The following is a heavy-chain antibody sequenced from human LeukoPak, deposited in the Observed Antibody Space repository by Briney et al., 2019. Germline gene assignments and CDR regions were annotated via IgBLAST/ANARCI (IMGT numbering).Heavy chain of an antibody. V-gene: IGHV4-59*01. CDR1: GDSISSYY. Sequence: PSETLSLTCTVSGDSISSYYWSWIRQPPGKGLEWIGYIYYSGSTNYNPSLKSRVTISVDTSKNQFSLKLSSVTAADTAVYYCARSPLYYYGSGSYWAPFDYWGQGTLVTVSS. D-gene: IGHD3-10*01. CDR3: ARSPLYYYGSGSYWAPFDY. J-gene: IGHJ4*02. CDR2: IYYSGST.